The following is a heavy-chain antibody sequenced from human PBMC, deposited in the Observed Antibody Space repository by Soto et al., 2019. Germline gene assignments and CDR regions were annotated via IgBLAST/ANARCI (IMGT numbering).Heavy chain of an antibody. CDR1: GFTFDDYA. J-gene: IGHJ4*02. Sequence: EVQLVESGGGLVQPGRSLRLSCAASGFTFDDYAMHWVRQAPGKGLEWVSGISGNSGSIGYADSVKGRFTISRDNAKNSLYLQMNSLRAEDTALYYCAKGAVAGTGCDYWGQGTLVTVSS. V-gene: IGHV3-9*01. CDR2: ISGNSGSI. CDR3: AKGAVAGTGCDY. D-gene: IGHD6-19*01.